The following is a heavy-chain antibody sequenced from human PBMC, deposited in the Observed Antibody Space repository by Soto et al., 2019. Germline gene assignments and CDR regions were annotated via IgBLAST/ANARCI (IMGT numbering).Heavy chain of an antibody. V-gene: IGHV3-23*01. D-gene: IGHD1-26*01. Sequence: VQLLESGGGLVQPGGSLRLSCAASGFTFSSYALIWVRQAPGKGLEWVSAISGRDGTTYYADSVKGRFTISRDNSKNALYLQMNSLRAEDTAVYYCATDQGYSGNYYARPAFDYWGQGTLVTVSS. CDR3: ATDQGYSGNYYARPAFDY. J-gene: IGHJ4*02. CDR2: ISGRDGTT. CDR1: GFTFSSYA.